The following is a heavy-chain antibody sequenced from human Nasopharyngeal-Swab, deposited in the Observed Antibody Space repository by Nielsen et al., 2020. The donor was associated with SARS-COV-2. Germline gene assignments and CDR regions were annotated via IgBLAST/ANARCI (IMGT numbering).Heavy chain of an antibody. V-gene: IGHV3-7*01. Sequence: GGSLRLSCAASGFTFSSYWMSWVRQAPGKGLEWVANIKQDGSEKYYVDSVKGRFTISRDNAKNSLYLQMNSLRAEDTAVYYCARDDSYENYGMDVWGQGTTGTVSS. CDR1: GFTFSSYW. CDR2: IKQDGSEK. D-gene: IGHD5-12*01. CDR3: ARDDSYENYGMDV. J-gene: IGHJ6*02.